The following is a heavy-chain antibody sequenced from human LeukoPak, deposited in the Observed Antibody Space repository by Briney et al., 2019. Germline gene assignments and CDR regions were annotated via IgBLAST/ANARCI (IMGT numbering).Heavy chain of an antibody. Sequence: SETLSLTCTVHGGSFSGYYGTWTRQPPGKGLEWIGDINYRGSPDSNPSLKSRVTMSLDTSKKLFSLKLTSVTAADTAVYYCARGGYYDTSGFYITWGQGTLVTVSS. D-gene: IGHD3-22*01. V-gene: IGHV4-34*01. CDR3: ARGGYYDTSGFYIT. J-gene: IGHJ4*02. CDR2: INYRGSP. CDR1: GGSFSGYY.